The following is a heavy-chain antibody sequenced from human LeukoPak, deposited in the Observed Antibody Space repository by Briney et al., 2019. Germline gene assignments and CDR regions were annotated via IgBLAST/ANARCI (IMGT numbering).Heavy chain of an antibody. Sequence: SETLSLTCSVSGDSVSRSDSYWDWIRHPPGKAREWIGTIYYSGRTYYSPSLKSRVTMSVDPSNNQFSLNLRAVTAADTAVYYCARRRYYDGSGYLEWGQGTLLSVSS. J-gene: IGHJ1*01. CDR2: IYYSGRT. D-gene: IGHD3-22*01. CDR1: GDSVSRSDSY. CDR3: ARRRYYDGSGYLE. V-gene: IGHV4-39*01.